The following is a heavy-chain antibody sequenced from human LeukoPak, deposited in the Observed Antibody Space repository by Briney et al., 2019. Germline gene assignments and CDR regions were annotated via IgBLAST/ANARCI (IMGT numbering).Heavy chain of an antibody. CDR1: GYTFTSYY. CDR2: INPSGGST. V-gene: IGHV1-46*01. Sequence: ASVKVSCKASGYTFTSYYMHWVRQAPGQGLEWMGIINPSGGSTSYAQKFQDRVTMTRDTSTSTVYMELSSLRSEDTAVYYCAREAVAGTEGDFDYGGQGTLSPSPQ. J-gene: IGHJ4*02. D-gene: IGHD6-19*01. CDR3: AREAVAGTEGDFDY.